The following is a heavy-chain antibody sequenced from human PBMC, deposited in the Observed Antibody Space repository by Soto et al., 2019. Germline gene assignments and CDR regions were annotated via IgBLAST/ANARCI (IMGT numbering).Heavy chain of an antibody. Sequence: QVQLQESGPGLVKPSETLSLTCTVSGGSISSYYWSWIRQPPGKGLEWIGYIYYSGSTNYNPSLKSRVTISVDTSKNQFSLKLSSVTAADTAVYYSARALYGGNSVYWFDPWGQGTLVTVSS. V-gene: IGHV4-59*01. CDR3: ARALYGGNSVYWFDP. CDR1: GGSISSYY. J-gene: IGHJ5*02. CDR2: IYYSGST. D-gene: IGHD4-17*01.